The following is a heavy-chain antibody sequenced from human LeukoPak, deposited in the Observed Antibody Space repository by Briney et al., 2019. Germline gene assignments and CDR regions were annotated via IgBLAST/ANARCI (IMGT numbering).Heavy chain of an antibody. CDR3: ARDVSPPYGGNSFSIDS. Sequence: SGGSLRLSCAAYGFSFSDYYMSWIRQAPGMGLEWISYISRSGITIKYADSVKGRFTISRDNTKNSLYLQMNSLRAEDTALYYCARDVSPPYGGNSFSIDSWGQGSLVTVSS. J-gene: IGHJ4*02. V-gene: IGHV3-11*04. D-gene: IGHD4-23*01. CDR1: GFSFSDYY. CDR2: ISRSGITI.